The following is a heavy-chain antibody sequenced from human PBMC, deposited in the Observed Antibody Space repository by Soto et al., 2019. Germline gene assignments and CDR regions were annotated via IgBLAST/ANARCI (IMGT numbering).Heavy chain of an antibody. CDR3: ARALDFWIAYFDY. Sequence: QVWQVESGGGVVQAGRSLRLSCAASGFTFRSYAMHWVRQAPGKGLEWVAIISYDEIYYADSVKGRFTISRDNSKNTLYLQMNSLRTEDTAVYYCARALDFWIAYFDYWGQGSLVTVSS. CDR1: GFTFRSYA. J-gene: IGHJ4*02. V-gene: IGHV3-30-3*01. D-gene: IGHD3-3*01. CDR2: ISYDEI.